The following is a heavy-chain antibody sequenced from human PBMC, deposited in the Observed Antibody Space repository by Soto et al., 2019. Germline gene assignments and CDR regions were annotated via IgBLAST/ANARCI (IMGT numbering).Heavy chain of an antibody. CDR2: INHSGST. Sequence: SETLSLTCAVYGGSFSGYYWSWIRQPPGKGLEWIGEINHSGSTYYNPSLKSRITISVDTSKNQFSLKLSSVTAADTAVYYCARHGDSGSYYAFDIWGQGTMVTVSS. CDR1: GGSFSGYY. J-gene: IGHJ3*02. CDR3: ARHGDSGSYYAFDI. D-gene: IGHD1-26*01. V-gene: IGHV4-34*01.